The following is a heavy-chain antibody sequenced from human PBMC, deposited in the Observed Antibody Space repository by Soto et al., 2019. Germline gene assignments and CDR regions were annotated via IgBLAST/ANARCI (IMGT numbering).Heavy chain of an antibody. CDR2: ISYDGSNK. Sequence: PGGSLRLSCAASGFTFSSYGMHWVRQAPGKGLEWVAVISYDGSNKYYADSVKGRFTISRDNSKNTLYLQMNSLRAEDTAVYYCAKEEGRRAVAGYYYFDYWGQGTLVTVSS. CDR3: AKEEGRRAVAGYYYFDY. CDR1: GFTFSSYG. J-gene: IGHJ4*02. V-gene: IGHV3-30*18. D-gene: IGHD6-19*01.